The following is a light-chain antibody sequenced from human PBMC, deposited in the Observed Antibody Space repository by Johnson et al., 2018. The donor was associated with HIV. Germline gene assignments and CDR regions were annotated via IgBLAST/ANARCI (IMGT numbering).Light chain of an antibody. CDR1: SSNIGNNY. J-gene: IGLJ1*01. CDR3: GTWDTSLGAQYV. Sequence: QPVLTQPPSVSAAPGQKVTISCSGSSSNIGNNYVSWYQQFPGTAPKLLIYENNKRPSGIPDRFSDSQSDTSATLAITGLQPGDEADYYCGTWDTSLGAQYVFGSGTKVTVL. CDR2: ENN. V-gene: IGLV1-51*02.